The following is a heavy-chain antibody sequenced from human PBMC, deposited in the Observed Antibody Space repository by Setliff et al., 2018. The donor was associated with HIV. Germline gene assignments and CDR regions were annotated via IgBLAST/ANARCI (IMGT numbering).Heavy chain of an antibody. CDR2: IWYEGSNK. CDR3: ARESSTVRGVIDI. CDR1: GGSISTSRYY. Sequence: LSLTCTVSGGSISTSRYYWGWVRQAPGKGLEWVALIWYEGSNKNYADSVKGRFTVSRGNSKNTVYLQMNSLRDEDRAVYYCARESSTVRGVIDIWGQGTMVTVSS. V-gene: IGHV3-33*08. J-gene: IGHJ3*02. D-gene: IGHD3-10*01.